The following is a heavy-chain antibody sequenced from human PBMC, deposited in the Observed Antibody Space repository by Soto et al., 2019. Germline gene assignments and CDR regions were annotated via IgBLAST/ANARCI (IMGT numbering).Heavy chain of an antibody. V-gene: IGHV4-59*01. J-gene: IGHJ6*03. Sequence: QVQLQESGPGLVKSSETLSLTCRVSGGSISNYFWSWIRQPPGKGLEWIWYIFNSGSTIYSPSLKSRVTLALDTSKNQFSLRRGSVTVADTAIYYCARGPETYYMEVWGKGTTVTVSS. CDR3: ARGPETYYMEV. CDR2: IFNSGST. CDR1: GGSISNYF.